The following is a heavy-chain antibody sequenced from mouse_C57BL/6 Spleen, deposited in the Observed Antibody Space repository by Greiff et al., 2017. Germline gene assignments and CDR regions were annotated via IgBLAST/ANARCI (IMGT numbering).Heavy chain of an antibody. CDR1: GYSITSGYY. CDR3: AREGGIYYYGSSYDYAMDY. J-gene: IGHJ4*01. Sequence: ESGPGLVKPSQSLSLTCSVTGYSITSGYYWNWIRQFPGNKLEWMGYISYDGSNNYNPSLKNRISITRDTSKNQFFLKLNSVTTEDTATYYCAREGGIYYYGSSYDYAMDYWGQGTSVTVSS. CDR2: ISYDGSN. D-gene: IGHD1-1*01. V-gene: IGHV3-6*01.